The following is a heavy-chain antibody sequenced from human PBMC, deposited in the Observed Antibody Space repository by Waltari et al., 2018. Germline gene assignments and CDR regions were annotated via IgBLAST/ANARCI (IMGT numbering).Heavy chain of an antibody. V-gene: IGHV3-74*01. CDR2: INHEGTTT. D-gene: IGHD3-22*01. CDR3: VRIYFESSGHKLS. CDR1: GFTFSRFW. Sequence: EVQLVESGGGLVQPGGSLRLSCAASGFTFSRFWMHWARQAPGKGLVCVTIINHEGTTTIYADTVKGRFTISRDNAENTLYLQMNSLRAEDTAVYYCVRIYFESSGHKLSWGQGTLVTVSS. J-gene: IGHJ5*02.